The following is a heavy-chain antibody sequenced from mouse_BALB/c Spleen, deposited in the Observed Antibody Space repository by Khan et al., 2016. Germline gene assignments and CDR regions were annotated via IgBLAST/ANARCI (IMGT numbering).Heavy chain of an antibody. CDR1: GYTFISYT. CDR3: SRGYFYGSSPRDY. D-gene: IGHD1-1*01. CDR2: INPSSGYT. V-gene: IGHV1-4*02. Sequence: QVQLKQSAAELARPGASVKMSCKASGYTFISYTMHWVKQRPGQGLEWIGYINPSSGYTEYNQKFKDKTTLTADKSSSTANMQLRSLTSEDSAVYYCSRGYFYGSSPRDYWGQGTTLTVSS. J-gene: IGHJ2*01.